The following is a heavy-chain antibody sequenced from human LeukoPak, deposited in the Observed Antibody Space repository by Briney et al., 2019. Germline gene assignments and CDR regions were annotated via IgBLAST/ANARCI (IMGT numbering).Heavy chain of an antibody. D-gene: IGHD5-12*01. CDR2: VSYSGGST. Sequence: GGSLRLSCAASGFXFSSYEMNWVRQAPGKGLEWVSSVSYSGGSTYYADSVKGRFTISRDNSKDTLYLQMNSLRGDDTAVFYCARSGRVTVAAMRYFDYWGQGTMVTVSS. CDR1: GFXFSSYE. V-gene: IGHV3-23*01. CDR3: ARSGRVTVAAMRYFDY. J-gene: IGHJ4*02.